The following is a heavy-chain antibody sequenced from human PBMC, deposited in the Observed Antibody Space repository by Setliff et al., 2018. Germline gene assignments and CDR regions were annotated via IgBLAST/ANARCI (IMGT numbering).Heavy chain of an antibody. Sequence: ASVKVSCKASGYTFTGYYMHWVRQAPGQGLEWMGWINPNSGGTNFAQKFQGRVTITRDTSASTAFMELRSLRPDDTAFYYCGRVDAELILGNYIDYWGQGTQVTVSS. CDR1: GYTFTGYY. CDR2: INPNSGGT. J-gene: IGHJ4*02. D-gene: IGHD2-15*01. V-gene: IGHV1-2*02. CDR3: GRVDAELILGNYIDY.